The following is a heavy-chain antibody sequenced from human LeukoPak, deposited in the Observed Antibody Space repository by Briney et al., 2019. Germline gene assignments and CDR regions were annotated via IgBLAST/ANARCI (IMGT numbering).Heavy chain of an antibody. CDR3: ARGATPYYYFDY. CDR1: GGSISSYY. CDR2: IYYTGGT. D-gene: IGHD1-26*01. V-gene: IGHV4-59*01. Sequence: SETLSLTCTVSGGSISSYYWIWIRQPPGKGLEWIGYIYYTGGTNYIPSLKSRDTISLDTSKSQFSLKLNSVTAADTAVYYCARGATPYYYFDYWGQGTLVTVSS. J-gene: IGHJ4*02.